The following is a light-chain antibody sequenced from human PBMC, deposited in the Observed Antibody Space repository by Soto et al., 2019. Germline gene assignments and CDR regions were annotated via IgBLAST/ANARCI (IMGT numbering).Light chain of an antibody. J-gene: IGKJ4*01. CDR3: QQSYSTPLT. Sequence: DIQMTQSPSSLSASVGGRVTITCRASQSISSYLNWYQQKPGKAPKLLIYAASSLQSRVPSSFSGSGSGTDFTLTISSLQPEDFATYYCQQSYSTPLTFGGGTKVDIK. CDR1: QSISSY. V-gene: IGKV1-39*01. CDR2: AAS.